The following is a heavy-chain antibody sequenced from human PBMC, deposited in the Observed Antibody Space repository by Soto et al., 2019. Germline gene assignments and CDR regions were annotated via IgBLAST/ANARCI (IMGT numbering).Heavy chain of an antibody. J-gene: IGHJ6*02. Sequence: ASVKVSCKASRYTFNTYGISWVRQAPGQGLEWMGWISTFNGETRYAQKFQARVTVTTDTSTTTGYMELRSLRSDDTAVYYCARVPNYFYYYYGMDVWGQETTVTVSS. V-gene: IGHV1-18*01. CDR3: ARVPNYFYYYYGMDV. CDR2: ISTFNGET. CDR1: RYTFNTYG. D-gene: IGHD1-7*01.